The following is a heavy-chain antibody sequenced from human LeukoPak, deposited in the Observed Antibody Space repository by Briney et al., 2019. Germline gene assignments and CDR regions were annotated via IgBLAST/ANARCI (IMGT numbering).Heavy chain of an antibody. V-gene: IGHV3-21*01. J-gene: IGHJ4*02. Sequence: GGSLRLSCAASGFTLSSYTMNWVRQGPGKGLEWVSSISSSSSYIYYADSVKGRFTITRDNAKNSLFLQMHSLRAEDTAVYYCARAGSGYSSPSDYWGQGTLVTVSS. CDR1: GFTLSSYT. D-gene: IGHD6-13*01. CDR3: ARAGSGYSSPSDY. CDR2: ISSSSSYI.